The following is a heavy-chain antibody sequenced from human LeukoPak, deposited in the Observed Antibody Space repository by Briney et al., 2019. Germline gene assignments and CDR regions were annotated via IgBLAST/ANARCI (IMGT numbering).Heavy chain of an antibody. V-gene: IGHV3-23*01. CDR3: AKVAVPGTNYFDY. CDR2: FNSGGRT. D-gene: IGHD6-19*01. CDR1: GFTFSSYA. J-gene: IGHJ4*02. Sequence: GGSLRLSCAASGFTFSSYAMSWVRRAPGKGLEGVSGFNSGGRTYYADSVKGRFTISRDNSKNTLFLQMSSLRAEDTALYYCAKVAVPGTNYFDYWGQGTLVTVSS.